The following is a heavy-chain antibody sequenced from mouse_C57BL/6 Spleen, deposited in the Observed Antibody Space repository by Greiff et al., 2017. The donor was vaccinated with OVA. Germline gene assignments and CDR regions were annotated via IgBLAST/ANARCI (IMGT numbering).Heavy chain of an antibody. V-gene: IGHV2-6-1*01. J-gene: IGHJ4*01. D-gene: IGHD4-1*01. Sequence: QVQLKESGPGLVAPSQSLSIPCTVSGFSLTSYGVHWVRQPPGKSLAWLVVIWSDGSTTYNSALKSRLSISKDNTKSQVFLKMNSLQTDDTAMYYCARHKTGTGGYAMDYWGQGTSVTVSS. CDR3: ARHKTGTGGYAMDY. CDR1: GFSLTSYG. CDR2: IWSDGST.